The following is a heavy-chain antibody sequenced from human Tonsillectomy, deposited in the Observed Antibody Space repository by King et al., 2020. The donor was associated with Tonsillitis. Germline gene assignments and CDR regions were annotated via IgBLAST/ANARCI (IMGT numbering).Heavy chain of an antibody. CDR3: ARNVESYSSGGGYFDY. CDR1: GFTFSTYW. CDR2: IKQGGSEI. V-gene: IGHV3-7*03. D-gene: IGHD3-22*01. J-gene: IGHJ4*02. Sequence: QLVQSGGALVQPGGSLRLSCEASGFTFSTYWMNWIRQAPGKGLEWVATIKQGGSEIRYVDSVKGRFTISRDNAKKSLYLQMNSLRAEDTAVYNCARNVESYSSGGGYFDYWGQGTLVTVSS.